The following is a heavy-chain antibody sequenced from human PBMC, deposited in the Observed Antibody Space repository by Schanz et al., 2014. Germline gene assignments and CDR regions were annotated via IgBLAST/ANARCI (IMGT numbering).Heavy chain of an antibody. D-gene: IGHD5-18*01. CDR3: TRGGYSYALSAFDI. J-gene: IGHJ3*02. CDR2: IVPIAGIT. Sequence: QVQLLQSGAEVKKPGASVKVSCKASGGTFSSFGINWVRQAPGQGLEWMGRIVPIAGITNYAQKFQGRVTITRDTSASTAYMELRSLRSDDTALYYCTRGGYSYALSAFDIWGQGTRVTVSS. V-gene: IGHV1-69*09. CDR1: GGTFSSFG.